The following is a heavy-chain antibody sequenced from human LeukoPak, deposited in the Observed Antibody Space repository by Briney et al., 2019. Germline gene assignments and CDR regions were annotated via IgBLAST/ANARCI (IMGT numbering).Heavy chain of an antibody. CDR2: VNHSEST. J-gene: IGHJ5*02. D-gene: IGHD2-2*01. V-gene: IGHV4-34*01. Sequence: SETLSLTCAVYGGSFSGYYWSWIRQPPGKGLEWIGEVNHSESTNCNPSLKSRVTISVDTSKNQFSLKLSSVTAADTAVYYCAREVVVPAAPYNWFDPWGQGTLVTVSS. CDR3: AREVVVPAAPYNWFDP. CDR1: GGSFSGYY.